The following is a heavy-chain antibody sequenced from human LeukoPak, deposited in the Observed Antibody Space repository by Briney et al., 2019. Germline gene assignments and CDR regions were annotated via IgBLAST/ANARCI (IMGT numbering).Heavy chain of an antibody. CDR1: GFTFSSNA. CDR3: AKDYYDSSGYYYPPPLYFDY. V-gene: IGHV3-23*01. CDR2: ISGSGGTT. J-gene: IGHJ4*02. Sequence: PGGSLRLSCAASGFTFSSNAMSWVRQAPGKGLEWVSSISGSGGTTYYADSVKGRFTISRDNSKNTLYLQMNSLRAEDTAVYYCAKDYYDSSGYYYPPPLYFDYWGQGTLVTVSS. D-gene: IGHD3-22*01.